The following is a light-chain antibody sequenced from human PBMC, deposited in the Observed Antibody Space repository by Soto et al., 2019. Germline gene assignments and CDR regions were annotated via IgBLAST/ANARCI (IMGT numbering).Light chain of an antibody. J-gene: IGLJ1*01. CDR1: SSDVGGYNY. V-gene: IGLV2-14*01. Sequence: QSALTQPASVSGSPGQSITVSCTGTSSDVGGYNYVSWYQQHPGKAPKVMIYDVSKRPSGVSNRFSGSKSGNTASLTISGLQAEDEADYYCNSYTRSSTLPYVCRTGTKLTVL. CDR2: DVS. CDR3: NSYTRSSTLPYV.